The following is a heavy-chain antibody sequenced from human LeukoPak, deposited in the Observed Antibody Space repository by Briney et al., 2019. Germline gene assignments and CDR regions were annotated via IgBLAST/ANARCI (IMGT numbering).Heavy chain of an antibody. V-gene: IGHV1-2*06. Sequence: ASVKVSCKASGYTLTAYYIYWVRQAPGRGLEWMGRINPNSGGTDYAQNFQGRVTMTRDTSIRTAYMELSRLRSDDTAVYYCARGYCSGGTCYLVENWLDPWGQGTLVTVSS. D-gene: IGHD2-15*01. J-gene: IGHJ5*02. CDR1: GYTLTAYY. CDR2: INPNSGGT. CDR3: ARGYCSGGTCYLVENWLDP.